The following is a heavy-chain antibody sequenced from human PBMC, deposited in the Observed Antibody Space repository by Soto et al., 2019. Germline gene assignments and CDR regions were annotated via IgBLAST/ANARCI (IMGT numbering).Heavy chain of an antibody. Sequence: SETLSLTCTVSGGSISSSSYYWGWIRQPPGKGLEWIGSIYYSGSTYYNPSLKSRVTISVDTSKNQFSLKLSSVTAADTAVYYCARDGQGRDAFDIWGQGTMVTVSS. V-gene: IGHV4-39*02. CDR2: IYYSGST. CDR1: GGSISSSSYY. J-gene: IGHJ3*02. CDR3: ARDGQGRDAFDI.